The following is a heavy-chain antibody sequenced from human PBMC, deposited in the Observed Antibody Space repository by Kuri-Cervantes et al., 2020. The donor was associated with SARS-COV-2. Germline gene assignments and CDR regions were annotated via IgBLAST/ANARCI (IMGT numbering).Heavy chain of an antibody. CDR3: ARGGAVTTFFRIGRAFDI. J-gene: IGHJ3*02. CDR1: GGSFSGYY. V-gene: IGHV4-34*01. Sequence: SQTLSLTCAVYGGSFSGYYWSWIRQPPGKGLEWIGEINHSGSTNYNPSLKSRVTISVDTSKNRFSLKLSSVTAADTAVYYCARGGAVTTFFRIGRAFDIWGQGTMVTVSS. CDR2: INHSGST. D-gene: IGHD4-11*01.